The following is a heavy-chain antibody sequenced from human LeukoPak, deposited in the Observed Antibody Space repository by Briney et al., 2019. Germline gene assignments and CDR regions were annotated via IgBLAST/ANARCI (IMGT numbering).Heavy chain of an antibody. D-gene: IGHD3-16*01. J-gene: IGHJ4*02. V-gene: IGHV1-8*01. CDR1: GYTFTSYD. CDR2: MNPNSGNT. Sequence: ASVKVSCKASGYTFTSYDINWVRQATGQGLEWMGWMNPNSGNTGYAQKFQGRVTMTRNTSISTAYMELSSLRSEDTAVYYCAREGYDYVWGINWGQGTLVTVSS. CDR3: AREGYDYVWGIN.